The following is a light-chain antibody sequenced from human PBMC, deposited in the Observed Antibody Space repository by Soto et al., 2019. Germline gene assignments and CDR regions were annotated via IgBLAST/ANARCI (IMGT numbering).Light chain of an antibody. J-gene: IGLJ2*01. Sequence: QSALTQPASVSGSPGQSITISCTGTSSDVGGYKYVSWYHQYPGKAPKLMIYVVSNRPSGVSDRFSGSKSGNTASLTISGLQAEDEGDYYCYSYTSSSTLVFGGGTQLTVL. CDR1: SSDVGGYKY. CDR2: VVS. V-gene: IGLV2-14*01. CDR3: YSYTSSSTLV.